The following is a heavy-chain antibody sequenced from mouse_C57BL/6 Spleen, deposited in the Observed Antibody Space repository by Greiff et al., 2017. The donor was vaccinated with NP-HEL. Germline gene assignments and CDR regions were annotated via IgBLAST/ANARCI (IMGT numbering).Heavy chain of an antibody. CDR3: ARNYYYGSRRYFDY. Sequence: VMLVESGAELVRPGTSVKVSCKASGYAFTNYLIEWVKQRPGQGLEWIGVINPGSGGTNYNEKFKGKATLTADKSSSTAYMQLSSLTSEDSAVYFCARNYYYGSRRYFDYWGQGTTLTVSS. CDR1: GYAFTNYL. CDR2: INPGSGGT. V-gene: IGHV1-54*01. D-gene: IGHD1-1*01. J-gene: IGHJ2*01.